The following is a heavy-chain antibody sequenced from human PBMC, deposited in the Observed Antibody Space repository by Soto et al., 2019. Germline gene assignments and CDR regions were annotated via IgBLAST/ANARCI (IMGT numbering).Heavy chain of an antibody. D-gene: IGHD6-19*01. J-gene: IGHJ4*02. V-gene: IGHV3-23*01. CDR1: GFTFASFA. CDR2: IGTSGGSI. Sequence: EVQLLESGGGLVQPGGSLRLSCAASGFTFASFAMSWVRQAPGKGLEWVSVIGTSGGSITYADSVKGRFSISRDNSKNTVYLQMDSLRDEDTAVYYCVARGSGWYHWGGQGTLVTVSS. CDR3: VARGSGWYHW.